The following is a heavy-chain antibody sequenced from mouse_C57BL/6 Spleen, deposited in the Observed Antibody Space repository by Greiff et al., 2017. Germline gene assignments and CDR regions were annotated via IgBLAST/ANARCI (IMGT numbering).Heavy chain of an antibody. CDR2: ISSGGSYT. Sequence: EVQLVESGGDLVKPGGSLKLSCAASGFTFSSYGMSWVRQTPDKRLEWVATISSGGSYTYYPDSVKGRCTISRANAKNTLYLQMSSLKSEDTAMYYCARGDWYYFDYWGQGTTLTVSS. CDR3: ARGDWYYFDY. V-gene: IGHV5-6*01. J-gene: IGHJ2*01. CDR1: GFTFSSYG. D-gene: IGHD2-13*01.